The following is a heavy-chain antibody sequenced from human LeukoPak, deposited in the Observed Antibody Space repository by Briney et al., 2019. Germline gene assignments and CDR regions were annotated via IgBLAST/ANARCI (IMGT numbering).Heavy chain of an antibody. J-gene: IGHJ6*04. CDR2: ISSTSSYI. Sequence: GGSLRLSCAASGFTFSSYGMSWVRQAPGKGLEWVSSISSTSSYIYYADSVKGRFTISRDNAKNSLYLQMNSLRAEDTAVYYCAELGITMIGGVWGKGTTVTISS. CDR1: GFTFSSYG. D-gene: IGHD3-10*02. CDR3: AELGITMIGGV. V-gene: IGHV3-21*01.